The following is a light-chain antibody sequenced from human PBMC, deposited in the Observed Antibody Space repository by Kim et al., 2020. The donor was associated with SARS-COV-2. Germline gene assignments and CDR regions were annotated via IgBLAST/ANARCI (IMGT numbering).Light chain of an antibody. J-gene: IGKJ4*01. CDR2: GAS. Sequence: LSPVERATLSCRASQSVTSNYLAWYQQKPGQTPRLLIYGASSRATGIPDRFSGSGSGTDFTLTISRLEPEDFAVYYCQQYGSSPRFGGGTKVDIK. CDR3: QQYGSSPR. CDR1: QSVTSNY. V-gene: IGKV3-20*01.